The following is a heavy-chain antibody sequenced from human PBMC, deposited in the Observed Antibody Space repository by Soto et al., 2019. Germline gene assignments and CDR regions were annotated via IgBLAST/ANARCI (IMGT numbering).Heavy chain of an antibody. V-gene: IGHV4-59*01. CDR1: GGSMSSYY. J-gene: IGHJ4*02. D-gene: IGHD6-13*01. Sequence: SETLSLTCTFSGGSMSSYYWSWILQPPGKGLEWIGYIYYSGSTDYNPSLKSRVTISRDNSKNTLYLQMNSLRTEDTSVYYCAKDSVEQQLVEGPDYWGQGTQVTVSS. CDR2: IYYSGST. CDR3: AKDSVEQQLVEGPDY.